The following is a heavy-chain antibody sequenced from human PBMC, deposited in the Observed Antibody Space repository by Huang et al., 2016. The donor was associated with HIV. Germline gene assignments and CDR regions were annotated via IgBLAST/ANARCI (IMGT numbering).Heavy chain of an antibody. J-gene: IGHJ4*02. V-gene: IGHV3-74*01. CDR3: ARDSQQWLVEDY. CDR1: GFTFSSYW. Sequence: EVQLVESGGGLVQPGGSLRLSCAASGFTFSSYWMHWVRQAPGKGLVWVSRINSDGSSTSYADSLKGRFTISRDNAKNTLYLQMNSLRAEDTAVYYCARDSQQWLVEDYWGQGTLVTVSS. CDR2: INSDGSST. D-gene: IGHD6-19*01.